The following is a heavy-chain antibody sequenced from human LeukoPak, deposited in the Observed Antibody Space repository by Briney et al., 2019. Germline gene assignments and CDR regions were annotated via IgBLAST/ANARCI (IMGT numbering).Heavy chain of an antibody. Sequence: GGSLRLSCAASAFXFNTYPMAWVRQAPGKGLEWVSLITDNGGRTYYADSVKGRFTISRDNSKNTLYLQMSSLRVEDTAIYYCAKERQTTTAFDSWGQGTLVTVSS. CDR3: AKERQTTTAFDS. CDR1: AFXFNTYP. J-gene: IGHJ4*02. V-gene: IGHV3-23*01. D-gene: IGHD4-17*01. CDR2: ITDNGGRT.